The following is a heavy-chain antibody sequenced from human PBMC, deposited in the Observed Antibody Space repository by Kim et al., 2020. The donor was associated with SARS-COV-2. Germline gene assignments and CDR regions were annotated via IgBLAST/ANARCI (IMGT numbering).Heavy chain of an antibody. J-gene: IGHJ4*02. CDR3: ARDHGSPL. CDR2: ITSSSGST. CDR1: GFTFSDCY. D-gene: IGHD2-15*01. V-gene: IGHV3-11*06. Sequence: LSLTCAASGFTFSDCYMSWIRQAPGKGLEWVSYITSSSGSTYYTDSVKGRFTISRDNAKNTLYLQMNSLRVDDTAVYFCARDHGSPLWGQGTLVTVSS.